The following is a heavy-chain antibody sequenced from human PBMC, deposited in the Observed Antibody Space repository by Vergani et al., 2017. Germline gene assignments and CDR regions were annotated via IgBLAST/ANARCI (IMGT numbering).Heavy chain of an antibody. CDR3: ARVTDYYDSSGYYLDY. Sequence: QVQLVQSGSEVRKPGASVKVSCQVSGYSLTELTIPWVRQAPGKGLEWMGGFDPEHGEVTFAHHIQGRVTMTEDRSTDTAYMELSSLRPEDTDLYYCARVTDYYDSSGYYLDYWGQGTLVTVSS. CDR2: FDPEHGEV. V-gene: IGHV1-24*01. D-gene: IGHD3-22*01. CDR1: GYSLTELT. J-gene: IGHJ4*02.